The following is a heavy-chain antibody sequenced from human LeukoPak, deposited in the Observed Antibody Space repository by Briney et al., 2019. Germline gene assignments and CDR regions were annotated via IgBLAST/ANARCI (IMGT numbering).Heavy chain of an antibody. J-gene: IGHJ4*02. CDR2: NT. CDR3: ARQASMGDFDY. CDR1: GYRFTSYW. Sequence: GASLKISCKGSGYRFTSYWIGWVRPMPGKGLEWMGINTRYSPSFQGQVTISADKSISTAYLQWSSLKASDTAMYYCARQASMGDFDYWGQGTLVTVSS. V-gene: IGHV5-51*01.